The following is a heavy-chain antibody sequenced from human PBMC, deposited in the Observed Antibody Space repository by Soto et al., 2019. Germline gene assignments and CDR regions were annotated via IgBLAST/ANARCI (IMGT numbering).Heavy chain of an antibody. CDR2: ISYSGST. CDR3: ARGVSTYYSDY. V-gene: IGHV4-59*01. D-gene: IGHD1-26*01. J-gene: IGHJ4*02. Sequence: SETLSLTCTVSAGSITNYYWSWIRQSPGKGLEWIGYISYSGSTNYNPSLKSRVTISVDTSKNQFSLRLSSLTAADTAIYYCARGVSTYYSDYWSQGTLVTVSS. CDR1: AGSITNYY.